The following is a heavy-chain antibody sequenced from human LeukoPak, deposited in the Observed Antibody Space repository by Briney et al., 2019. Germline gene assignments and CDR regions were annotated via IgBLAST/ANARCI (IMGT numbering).Heavy chain of an antibody. V-gene: IGHV3-74*01. Sequence: GGSLRLSCVASGFTFSNYAMNWVRQAPGKGLVWVSRIKPDGSDTNYADSVKGRFTISRDNAKNTVYLQMNSLRAEDTAVYYCARGKYGGYFIDYWGQGTLVTVSS. CDR3: ARGKYGGYFIDY. CDR2: IKPDGSDT. J-gene: IGHJ4*02. D-gene: IGHD5-12*01. CDR1: GFTFSNYA.